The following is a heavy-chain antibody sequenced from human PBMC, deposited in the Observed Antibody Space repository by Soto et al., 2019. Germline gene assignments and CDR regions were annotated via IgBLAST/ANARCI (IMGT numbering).Heavy chain of an antibody. V-gene: IGHV1-58*01. CDR2: IVVGSGNT. D-gene: IGHD1-26*01. CDR3: AADGWELSRYYYYYGMDV. CDR1: GFTFTSSA. J-gene: IGHJ6*02. Sequence: QMQLVKSGPEVKKPGTSVKVSCKASGFTFTSSAVQWVRQARGQRLEWIGWIVVGSGNTNYAQKFQERVTITRDMSTSTAYMELSSLRSEDTAVYYCAADGWELSRYYYYYGMDVWGQGTTVTVSS.